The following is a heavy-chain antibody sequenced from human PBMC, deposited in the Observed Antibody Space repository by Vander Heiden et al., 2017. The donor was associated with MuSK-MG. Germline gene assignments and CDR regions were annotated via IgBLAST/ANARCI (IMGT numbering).Heavy chain of an antibody. CDR3: ASPTPEVGVTTNDAFDI. J-gene: IGHJ3*02. CDR2: IYNSGST. V-gene: IGHV4-38-2*02. D-gene: IGHD3-22*01. Sequence: QVQLQESGPGLVKPSETLSLTCTVPGYSISSGYYWGWIRQPPGKGLEWIGSIYNSGSTYYNPSLKRRVTISVDTSKNQFSLKLSSVTAADTAVYYCASPTPEVGVTTNDAFDIWGQGTMVTVSS. CDR1: GYSISSGYY.